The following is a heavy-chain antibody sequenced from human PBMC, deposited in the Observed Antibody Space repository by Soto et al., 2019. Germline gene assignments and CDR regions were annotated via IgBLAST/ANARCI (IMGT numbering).Heavy chain of an antibody. V-gene: IGHV3-72*01. Sequence: EVQLVESGGGLVQPGGSLRLSCEASGFTSSDHYMDWVRQAPGKGLEWVARTRNKADGYTTEYAASVKGRLTISRVDSQKSVFLQMNSLKTEDTAVYFCPRDLRYDSHSSQIDWGRGTLVTVSS. CDR2: TRNKADGYTT. J-gene: IGHJ4*02. D-gene: IGHD3-22*01. CDR3: PRDLRYDSHSSQID. CDR1: GFTSSDHY.